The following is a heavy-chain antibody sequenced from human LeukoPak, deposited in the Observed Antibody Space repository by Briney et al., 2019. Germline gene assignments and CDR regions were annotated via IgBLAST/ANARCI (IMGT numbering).Heavy chain of an antibody. D-gene: IGHD1-1*01. CDR1: GSTFSTYA. J-gene: IGHJ4*02. Sequence: GGSLTLSCAASGSTFSTYAMSWVREAPVRGLEWVSSLRGNGDTFYADSVKGRFTLSRDDSRNTVYLQLNNLRVEDTAVYYCAKANWVSNADAVSWGQGTVVTVSS. CDR2: LRGNGDT. CDR3: AKANWVSNADAVS. V-gene: IGHV3-23*01.